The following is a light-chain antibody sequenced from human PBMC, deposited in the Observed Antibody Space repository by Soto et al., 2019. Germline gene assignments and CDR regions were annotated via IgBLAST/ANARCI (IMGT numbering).Light chain of an antibody. CDR3: HQNNDWPRT. CDR1: QNVNSN. J-gene: IGKJ1*01. CDR2: GAS. Sequence: EIVMTQSPATLSVSPGERATLSCRASQNVNSNLVWYQQKPGQAPRLLIFGASSRATGIPARFSGSGSGTEFTLTISSLQSEDFAVYFCHQNNDWPRTFGPGTKVEIK. V-gene: IGKV3-15*01.